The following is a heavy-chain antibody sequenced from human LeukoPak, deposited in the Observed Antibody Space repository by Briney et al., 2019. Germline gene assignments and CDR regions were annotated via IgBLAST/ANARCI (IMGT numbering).Heavy chain of an antibody. Sequence: GGSLRLSCVASGFTFSSYDMHWVRQAPGKGLEWVAFIRYDGIHKYYADSVKGRFTISRDNSKNTLYPQMLSLRPEDTAVYYCAKPISGRSNDAFDIWGQGTMVTVSS. CDR2: IRYDGIHK. V-gene: IGHV3-30*02. CDR1: GFTFSSYD. J-gene: IGHJ3*02. CDR3: AKPISGRSNDAFDI. D-gene: IGHD6-19*01.